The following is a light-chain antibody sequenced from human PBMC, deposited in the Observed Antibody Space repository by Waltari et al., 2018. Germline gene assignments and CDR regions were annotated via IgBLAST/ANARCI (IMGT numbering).Light chain of an antibody. J-gene: IGLJ1*01. Sequence: HASRAPNLIIFDVTDRPSGISPRFSGSKSGNTASLTISGLQSDDEADYYCASYTSSSNYVFGSGTTVTV. V-gene: IGLV2-14*03. CDR2: DVT. CDR3: ASYTSSSNYV.